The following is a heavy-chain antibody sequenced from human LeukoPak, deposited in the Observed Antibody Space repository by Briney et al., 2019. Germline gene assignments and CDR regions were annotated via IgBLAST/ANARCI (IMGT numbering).Heavy chain of an antibody. Sequence: GGSLRLSCAASGLTFSSYSMNWVRQAPGKGLEWVSSISSSSSYIYYADSVKGRFTISRDNAKNSLYLQMNSLRAEDTAVYYCARADYYDSSGSYTGYWGQGTLVTVSS. CDR3: ARADYYDSSGSYTGY. CDR1: GLTFSSYS. J-gene: IGHJ4*02. V-gene: IGHV3-21*01. CDR2: ISSSSSYI. D-gene: IGHD3-22*01.